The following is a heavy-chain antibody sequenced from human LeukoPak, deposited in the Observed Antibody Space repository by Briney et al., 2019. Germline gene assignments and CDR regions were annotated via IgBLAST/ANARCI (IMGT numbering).Heavy chain of an antibody. CDR2: IWYDGSNK. CDR1: GFTFSNYG. J-gene: IGHJ3*02. V-gene: IGHV3-33*01. CDR3: ARDRWFGDEDSFDI. Sequence: GGSLRLSCAASGFTFSNYGMHWVRQAPGKGLEWVAVIWYDGSNKYYADSVKGRFTISRDNSKNTLYLQMNSLRAEDTAIYYCARDRWFGDEDSFDIWGQGTMVTVSP. D-gene: IGHD3-10*01.